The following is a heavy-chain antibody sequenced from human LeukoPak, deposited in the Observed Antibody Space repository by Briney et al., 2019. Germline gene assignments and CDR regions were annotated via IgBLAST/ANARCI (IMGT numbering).Heavy chain of an antibody. J-gene: IGHJ4*02. D-gene: IGHD6-19*01. Sequence: PAGTLSVTCGVSGGSISSTNWWSWVRQPPGQGLEWIGYIYYSGSTNYNPSLKSRVTISVDTSKNQFSLKLSSVTAADTAVYYCARHTKNSSGWYYFDYWGQGTLVTVSS. CDR1: GGSISSTNW. CDR2: IYYSGST. CDR3: ARHTKNSSGWYYFDY. V-gene: IGHV4-4*02.